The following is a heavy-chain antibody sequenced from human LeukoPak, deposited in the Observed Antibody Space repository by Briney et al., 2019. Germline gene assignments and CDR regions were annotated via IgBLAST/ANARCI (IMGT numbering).Heavy chain of an antibody. J-gene: IGHJ4*02. Sequence: GGSLRLSCAASGFTFSSYAMSWVRQAPGKGLEWVSSISSSSSYIYYADSVKGRFTISRDNAKNSLYLQMNSLRAEDTAVYYCARADLDYYDSSGYYERFDYWGQGTLVTVSS. CDR3: ARADLDYYDSSGYYERFDY. V-gene: IGHV3-21*01. D-gene: IGHD3-22*01. CDR1: GFTFSSYA. CDR2: ISSSSSYI.